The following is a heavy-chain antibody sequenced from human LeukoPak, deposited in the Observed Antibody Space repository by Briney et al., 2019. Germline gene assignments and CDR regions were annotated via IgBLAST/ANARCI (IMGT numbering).Heavy chain of an antibody. V-gene: IGHV4-34*01. CDR2: INHSGST. Sequence: SETLSLTCAVYGGSFSGYYWSWIRQPPGKGLEWIGEINHSGSTNYNPSLKSRVTISVDTSKNQFSLKLSSVTAADMAVYYCARKYCSSTSCYSHFDYWGQGTLVTVSS. CDR1: GGSFSGYY. J-gene: IGHJ4*02. CDR3: ARKYCSSTSCYSHFDY. D-gene: IGHD2-2*01.